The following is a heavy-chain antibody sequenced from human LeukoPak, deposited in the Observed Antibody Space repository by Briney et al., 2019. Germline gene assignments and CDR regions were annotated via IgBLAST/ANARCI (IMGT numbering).Heavy chain of an antibody. CDR2: INHSGST. J-gene: IGHJ2*01. Sequence: SETLSLTCAVYGGSFSGYCWSWIRQPPGKGLEWMGEINHSGSTNYNPSLKSRVTISGDTSKNQFSLKLSSVTAADTAVYYCARRIALYYGDYGWYFDLWGRGTLVTVSS. CDR1: GGSFSGYC. V-gene: IGHV4-34*01. CDR3: ARRIALYYGDYGWYFDL. D-gene: IGHD4-17*01.